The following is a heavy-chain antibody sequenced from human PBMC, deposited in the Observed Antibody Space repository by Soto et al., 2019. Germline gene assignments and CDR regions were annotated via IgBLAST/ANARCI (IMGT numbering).Heavy chain of an antibody. V-gene: IGHV4-39*01. Sequence: SETLSLTCAVSGGSITSSSYSWGWVRQSPGKGLEWIGEIYHSGSTNYNPSLKSRVTISVDKSKNQFSLKLSSVTAADTAVYYCACIFSGGYGYGFYYYGMDVWGQGTTVTVSS. J-gene: IGHJ6*02. CDR2: IYHSGST. CDR3: ACIFSGGYGYGFYYYGMDV. CDR1: GGSITSSSYS. D-gene: IGHD5-18*01.